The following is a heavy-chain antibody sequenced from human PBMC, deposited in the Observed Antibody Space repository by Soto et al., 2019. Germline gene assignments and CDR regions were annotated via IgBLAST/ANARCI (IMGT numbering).Heavy chain of an antibody. V-gene: IGHV1-18*01. Sequence: ASVKVSCKASGYTFTSYGISWVRQAPGQGLEWMGWISAYNGNTNYAQKLQGRVTMTTDTSTSTAYMELRSLRSDDTAVYYCASSPSLIPTPYTGWDVGGKGTRVTVPS. D-gene: IGHD2-2*01. J-gene: IGHJ6*03. CDR3: ASSPSLIPTPYTGWDV. CDR1: GYTFTSYG. CDR2: ISAYNGNT.